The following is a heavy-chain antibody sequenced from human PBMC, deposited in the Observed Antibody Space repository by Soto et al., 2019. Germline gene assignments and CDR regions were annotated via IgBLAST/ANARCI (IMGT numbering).Heavy chain of an antibody. CDR1: GLTLRSFS. J-gene: IGHJ4*02. CDR2: SSHNGGST. CDR3: ARVAGNSYFDY. V-gene: IGHV3-64*02. Sequence: GGAVTLSCAACGLTLRSFSMHWVRQAPGQGLEYVSASSHNGGSTYYADSVEGRFTISRDNSKNTLYLQMGSLTAEDMDVYYCARVAGNSYFDYWGQGALVTVSS. D-gene: IGHD6-13*01.